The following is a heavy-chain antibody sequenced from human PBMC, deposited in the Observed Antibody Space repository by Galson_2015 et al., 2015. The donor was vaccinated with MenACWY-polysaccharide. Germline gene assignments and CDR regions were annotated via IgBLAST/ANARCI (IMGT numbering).Heavy chain of an antibody. J-gene: IGHJ6*03. CDR1: GGSVNNNNW. V-gene: IGHV4-4*02. CDR2: IHHSGST. CDR3: ARDSQLWSNSNFYFYYMDV. D-gene: IGHD5-18*01. Sequence: ETLSLTCAVSGGSVNNNNWWSWVRQSPGKGLEWIGEIHHSGSTNYNPSLKSRVTISVDKSNNQFSLKLSSVNAADTAVYYCARDSQLWSNSNFYFYYMDVWGKGTTVTVSS.